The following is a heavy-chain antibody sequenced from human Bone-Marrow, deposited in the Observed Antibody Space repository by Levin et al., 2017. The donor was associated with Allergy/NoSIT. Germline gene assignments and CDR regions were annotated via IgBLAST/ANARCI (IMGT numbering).Heavy chain of an antibody. CDR1: GGSLRNYC. CDR3: ARLGEHFCSTTDCPFDY. CDR2: MHRSGGT. V-gene: IGHV4-34*01. J-gene: IGHJ4*01. D-gene: IGHD2-2*01. Sequence: RSQTLSLTCAVYGGSLRNYCWAWIRQPPGKGLEWIGQMHRSGGTDYNPSLKSRVTLSLDTSKNQFSLNLKSVTAADAALYFCARLGEHFCSTTDCPFDYWGPGTHVIVSS.